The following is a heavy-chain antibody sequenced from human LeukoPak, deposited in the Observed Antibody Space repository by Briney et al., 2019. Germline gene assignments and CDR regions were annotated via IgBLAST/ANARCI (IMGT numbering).Heavy chain of an antibody. Sequence: SETLSLTCPVSGDSVSGISFYWSWIRQPPGKGLQYIVYIQYSGSTNYNPSLKTRVTISVDTSKNQFSLKLSSVTAADTAVYYCARYYDRSGYWATPHFDYWGQGTLVTVSS. V-gene: IGHV4-61*01. J-gene: IGHJ4*02. CDR3: ARYYDRSGYWATPHFDY. D-gene: IGHD3-22*01. CDR1: GDSVSGISFY. CDR2: IQYSGST.